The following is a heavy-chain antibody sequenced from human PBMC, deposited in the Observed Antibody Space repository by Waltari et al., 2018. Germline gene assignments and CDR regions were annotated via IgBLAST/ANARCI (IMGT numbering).Heavy chain of an antibody. CDR2: LSSMFGNQ. CDR3: ATAATNLVAPRRGHYYYYGMDV. Sequence: VQLVQSGPEVAKPGSLVKVSCKASGGTFANYFVSWVRQAPGQGLEWMGGLSSMFGNQYFEQKFRDRLSIASDDSMDMISMELSRLTSEDTVVYYCATAATNLVAPRRGHYYYYGMDVWGQGTTITVSS. V-gene: IGHV1-69*05. CDR1: GGTFANYF. J-gene: IGHJ6*02. D-gene: IGHD2-15*01.